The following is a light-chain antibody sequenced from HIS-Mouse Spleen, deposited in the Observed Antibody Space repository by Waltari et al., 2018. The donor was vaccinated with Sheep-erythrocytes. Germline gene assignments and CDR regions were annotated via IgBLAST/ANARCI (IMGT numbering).Light chain of an antibody. CDR2: SAS. V-gene: IGKV1-6*01. Sequence: QLTQSPPPLSAPVGNRVTITCRVSQGIGSYLNWYRQKPGKVPKLLIYSASNLQSGVPSRFSGSGSGTDFTLTISSLQPEDFATYYCLQDYNYPYTFGQGTKLEIK. J-gene: IGKJ2*01. CDR1: QGIGSY. CDR3: LQDYNYPYT.